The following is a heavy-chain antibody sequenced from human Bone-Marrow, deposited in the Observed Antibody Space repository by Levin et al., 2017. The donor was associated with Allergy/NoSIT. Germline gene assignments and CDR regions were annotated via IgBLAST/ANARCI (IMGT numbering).Heavy chain of an antibody. CDR1: GYTFLSYY. CDR2: INPSVGST. J-gene: IGHJ6*02. Sequence: TGGSLRLSCKASGYTFLSYYMFWLRQAPGQGLEWMGLINPSVGSTTYAQNFQGRVSLTRDTSTSTVYMELRSLRSDDTAVYYCARDVMVRYFFGSGTFSSGDLDHYYGMDVWGQGTTVTVSS. V-gene: IGHV1-46*01. D-gene: IGHD3-10*01. CDR3: ARDVMVRYFFGSGTFSSGDLDHYYGMDV.